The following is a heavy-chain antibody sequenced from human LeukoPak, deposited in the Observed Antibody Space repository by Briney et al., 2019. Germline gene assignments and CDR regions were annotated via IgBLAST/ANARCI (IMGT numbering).Heavy chain of an antibody. V-gene: IGHV1-69*04. CDR2: IIPILGIA. D-gene: IGHD3-22*01. CDR1: GGTFSSYA. Sequence: ASVKVSCKASGGTFSSYAISWVRQAPGQGLEWMGRIIPILGIANYAQKLQGRVTITADKSTSTAYMELSSLRSEDTAVYYCARDRAYYDSSGYYYWIDYWGQGTLVTVSS. CDR3: ARDRAYYDSSGYYYWIDY. J-gene: IGHJ4*02.